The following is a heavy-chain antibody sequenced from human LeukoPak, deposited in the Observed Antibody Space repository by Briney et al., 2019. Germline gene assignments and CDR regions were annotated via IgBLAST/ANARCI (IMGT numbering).Heavy chain of an antibody. Sequence: GGSLRLSCAASGFTFSSYAMRWVRQAPGKGLEWVAVISYDGSNKYYADSVKGRFTISRDNSRNTLYLQMNSLRAEDTVLYYCARETNYQYCFDYWGQGTLVTVSS. CDR3: ARETNYQYCFDY. D-gene: IGHD1-7*01. V-gene: IGHV3-30*04. CDR2: ISYDGSNK. J-gene: IGHJ4*02. CDR1: GFTFSSYA.